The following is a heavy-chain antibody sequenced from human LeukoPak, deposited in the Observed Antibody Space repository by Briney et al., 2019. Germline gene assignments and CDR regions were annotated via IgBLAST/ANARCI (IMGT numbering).Heavy chain of an antibody. V-gene: IGHV3-48*02. D-gene: IGHD3-10*01. CDR2: ISSSSRTV. CDR1: GFIFNSYS. J-gene: IGHJ5*02. Sequence: GGSLRLSCAASGFIFNSYSMNWVRQAPGKGLEWVSYISSSSRTVYYADSVKGRLTISRDNDKNSMYLQMNSLRDEDTAAYYCARDVSYYYGSGSYYNGYNWFDPWGQGTLVTVSS. CDR3: ARDVSYYYGSGSYYNGYNWFDP.